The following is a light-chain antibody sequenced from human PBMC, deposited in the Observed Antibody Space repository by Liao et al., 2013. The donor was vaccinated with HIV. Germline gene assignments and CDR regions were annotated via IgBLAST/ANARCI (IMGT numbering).Light chain of an antibody. Sequence: SYELIQPPSVSVARGKTARITCGGDSVGSEVVHWYQQKPGQAPVLLVNRDSDLPSVTLERFTDSKSGNTATLTITRVEAGDEADYYCQVWDSGSDHPRVFGGGTKLTVL. J-gene: IGLJ3*02. CDR1: SVGSEV. CDR2: RDS. V-gene: IGLV3-21*03. CDR3: QVWDSGSDHPRV.